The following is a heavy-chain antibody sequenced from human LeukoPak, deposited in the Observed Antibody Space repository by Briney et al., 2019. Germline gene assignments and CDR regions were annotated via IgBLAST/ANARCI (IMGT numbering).Heavy chain of an antibody. D-gene: IGHD4-17*01. CDR1: AYTFTNYA. Sequence: ASVTVSCKASAYTFTNYAMNWVRQAPGQGLEWMGWINTNTGNPTYAQGLTGRFVLSLDASVSTAYLQISSLKAEDTAVYYCARVFRSYGDYVEDYWGQGTLVTVSS. V-gene: IGHV7-4-1*02. J-gene: IGHJ4*02. CDR3: ARVFRSYGDYVEDY. CDR2: INTNTGNP.